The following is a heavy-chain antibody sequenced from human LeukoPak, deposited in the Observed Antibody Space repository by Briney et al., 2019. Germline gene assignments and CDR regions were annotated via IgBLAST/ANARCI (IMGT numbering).Heavy chain of an antibody. CDR2: ISAYNGNT. CDR1: GYTFTSYG. J-gene: IGHJ4*02. D-gene: IGHD6-19*01. CDR3: ATARVIAVAFDY. V-gene: IGHV1-18*01. Sequence: ASVKVSCKASGYTFTSYGISWVRQAPGQGLEWMGWISAYNGNTNYAQKLQGRVTMTEDTSTDTAYMELSSLRSEDTAVYYCATARVIAVAFDYWGQGTLVTVSS.